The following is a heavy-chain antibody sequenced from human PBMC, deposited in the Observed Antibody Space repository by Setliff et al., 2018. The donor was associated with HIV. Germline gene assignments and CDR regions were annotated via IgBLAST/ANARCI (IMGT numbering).Heavy chain of an antibody. CDR1: GHTFTGYY. CDR3: ARDVAAADAFDI. J-gene: IGHJ3*02. CDR2: INPNSGGT. V-gene: IGHV1-2*02. Sequence: ASVKVSCKASGHTFTGYYMHWVRQAPGQGLEWMGWINPNSGGTNYAQKFQGRVTMTRDTSISTAYMELSRLRSDDTAVYYCARDVAAADAFDIWGQGTMVTVSS. D-gene: IGHD6-25*01.